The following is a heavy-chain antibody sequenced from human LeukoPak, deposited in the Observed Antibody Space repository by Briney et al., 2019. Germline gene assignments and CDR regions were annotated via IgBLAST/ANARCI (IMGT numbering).Heavy chain of an antibody. V-gene: IGHV3-48*04. CDR3: ARGGYRPYSGSYY. D-gene: IGHD1-26*01. Sequence: PGGSLRLSCAASGFTFSSYSMNWVRQAPGKGLEWVSYISSTGGTIYYADSMKGRFTISRDNAKNSLYLQMNSLRAEDTAVYYCARGGYRPYSGSYYWGQGTLVTVSS. CDR2: ISSTGGTI. CDR1: GFTFSSYS. J-gene: IGHJ4*02.